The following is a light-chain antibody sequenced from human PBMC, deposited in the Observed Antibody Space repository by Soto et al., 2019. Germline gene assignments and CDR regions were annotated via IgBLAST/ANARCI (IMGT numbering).Light chain of an antibody. Sequence: EIVLTQSPGTLSLSPGDRATLSCRASQSVSSSYLAWYQQKPGQAPRLLIYDTSTRATGIPARFSGSGSGTEFTLTISSLQSEDFAVYYCQQYNKWPPITFGQGTRLEIK. V-gene: IGKV3-15*01. CDR3: QQYNKWPPIT. CDR1: QSVSSSY. CDR2: DTS. J-gene: IGKJ5*01.